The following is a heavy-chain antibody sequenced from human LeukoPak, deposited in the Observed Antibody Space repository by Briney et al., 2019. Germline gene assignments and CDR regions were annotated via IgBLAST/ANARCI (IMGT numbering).Heavy chain of an antibody. V-gene: IGHV1-69*05. CDR1: GGTFSSYA. J-gene: IGHJ4*02. CDR2: IVPIFGTA. Sequence: SVKVSCKASGGTFSSYAISWVRQAPGQGLEWMGRIVPIFGTANYAQKFQGRVTITTDESTSTAYMELSSLRSEDTAVYYCARAVHYDSSGYTLTPYFDYWGQGTLVTVSS. D-gene: IGHD3-22*01. CDR3: ARAVHYDSSGYTLTPYFDY.